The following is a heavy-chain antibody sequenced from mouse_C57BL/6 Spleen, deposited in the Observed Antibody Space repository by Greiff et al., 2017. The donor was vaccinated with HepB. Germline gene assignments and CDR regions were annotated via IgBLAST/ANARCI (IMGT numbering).Heavy chain of an antibody. CDR2: IHPNSGST. D-gene: IGHD2-3*01. Sequence: VQLQQPGAELVKPGASVKLSCKASGYTFTSYWMHWVKQRPGQGLEWIGMIHPNSGSTNYNEKFKSKATLTVDKSSSTAYMQLSSLTSEDSAVYYCARDGYYVGYFDVWGTGTTVTVSS. CDR3: ARDGYYVGYFDV. CDR1: GYTFTSYW. V-gene: IGHV1-64*01. J-gene: IGHJ1*03.